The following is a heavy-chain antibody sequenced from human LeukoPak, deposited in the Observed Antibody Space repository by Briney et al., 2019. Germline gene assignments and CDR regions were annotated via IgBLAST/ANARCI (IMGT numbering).Heavy chain of an antibody. D-gene: IGHD6-19*01. V-gene: IGHV3-48*03. CDR3: ARELRSSAWETSFGY. Sequence: PGGSLRLSCAASGFTFSSYEMNWVRQAPGKGLEWVSYISSSGSTIYYADSVKGRFTFSRDNTKNSLYLQMNSLRVEDTAVYYCARELRSSAWETSFGYWGQGTLVTVSS. J-gene: IGHJ4*02. CDR1: GFTFSSYE. CDR2: ISSSGSTI.